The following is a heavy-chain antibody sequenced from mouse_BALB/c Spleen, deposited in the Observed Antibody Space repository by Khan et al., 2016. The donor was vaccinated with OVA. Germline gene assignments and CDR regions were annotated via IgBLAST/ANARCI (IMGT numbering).Heavy chain of an antibody. CDR2: VSTGGSYT. D-gene: IGHD1-1*01. CDR1: GFTFSTYG. CDR3: ARLAYYYDSEGFAY. J-gene: IGHJ3*01. Sequence: MQLEESGGDLVKPGGSLKLSCAASGFTFSTYGMSWVRQTPDNRLEWVATVSTGGSYTYYPDSVKGRFTISRDNAKNTLYLQMSSLKSEDTAMFYCARLAYYYDSEGFAYWGQGTLVTVSA. V-gene: IGHV5-6*01.